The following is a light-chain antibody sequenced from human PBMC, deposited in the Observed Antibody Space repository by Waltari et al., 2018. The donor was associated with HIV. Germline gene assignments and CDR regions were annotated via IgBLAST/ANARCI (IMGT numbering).Light chain of an antibody. V-gene: IGLV2-14*03. CDR3: QSFDSSLGGWV. Sequence: QSALTQPASVSGSPGQSITISCTGPTNDISTYNFVSWYHQSPGTAPRLLSYGNSTRPAGVPDRFSGSRSGTSSSLAISGLQAEDEAHYYCQSFDSSLGGWVFGGGTKLTVL. CDR1: TNDISTYNF. CDR2: GNS. J-gene: IGLJ3*02.